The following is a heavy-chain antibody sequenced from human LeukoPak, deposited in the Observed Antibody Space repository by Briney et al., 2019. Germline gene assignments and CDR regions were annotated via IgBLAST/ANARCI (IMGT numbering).Heavy chain of an antibody. Sequence: TSSETLSLTCTVSGGSISSGSYYWSWIRQPAGKGLEWIGRIYTSGSTNYNPSLKSRVTISVDTSKNQFSLKLSSVTAADTAVYYCARAHHNYEFWRAYSIGIDYWGQGTLVTVSS. CDR2: IYTSGST. V-gene: IGHV4-61*02. CDR1: GGSISSGSYY. J-gene: IGHJ4*01. CDR3: ARAHHNYEFWRAYSIGIDY. D-gene: IGHD3-3*01.